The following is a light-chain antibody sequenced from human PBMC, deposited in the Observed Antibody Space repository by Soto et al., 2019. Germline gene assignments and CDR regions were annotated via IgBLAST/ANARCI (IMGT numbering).Light chain of an antibody. J-gene: IGLJ2*01. Sequence: QSALTQPASVSGSPGQSITISCXGTSSDVGSYNLVSWYQQHPGKAPKLMIYEGSKRPSGVSNRFSGSKSGNTASLTISGLQADDEADYYCCTYADSNATHVVFGGGTKLTVL. V-gene: IGLV2-23*01. CDR3: CTYADSNATHVV. CDR1: SSDVGSYNL. CDR2: EGS.